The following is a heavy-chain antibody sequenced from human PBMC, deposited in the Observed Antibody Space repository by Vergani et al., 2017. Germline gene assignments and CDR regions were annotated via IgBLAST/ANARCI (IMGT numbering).Heavy chain of an antibody. Sequence: QLQLQESGPGLVKPSETLSLTCTVSGGSISSSSYYWGWIRHPPGKGLEWIGSIYYSGSTYYNTSLKSRVTISVDTAKNQFSLNLSSVTAADTAVYYCARREFKTGPYWYFDLWGRGTLVTVSS. CDR3: ARREFKTGPYWYFDL. CDR1: GGSISSSSYY. CDR2: IYYSGST. J-gene: IGHJ2*01. D-gene: IGHD3-10*01. V-gene: IGHV4-39*07.